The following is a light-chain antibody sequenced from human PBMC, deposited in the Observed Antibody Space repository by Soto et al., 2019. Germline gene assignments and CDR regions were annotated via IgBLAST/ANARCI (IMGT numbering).Light chain of an antibody. V-gene: IGKV3-15*01. J-gene: IGKJ1*01. CDR2: GAS. CDR1: QSVRIN. Sequence: EIVMTQSPATLSVSAGERSALSGRSSQSVRINLAWYQQKPGQAPRLLIYGASTRATGIPARFSGSGSGTEFTLTISSLQSEDFAVYYCQQYNNWPRTFGQGSKVDI. CDR3: QQYNNWPRT.